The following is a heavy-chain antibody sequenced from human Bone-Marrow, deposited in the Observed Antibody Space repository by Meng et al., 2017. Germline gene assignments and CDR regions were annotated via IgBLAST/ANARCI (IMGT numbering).Heavy chain of an antibody. CDR2: IYPGDSDT. CDR1: GYSFTRYW. J-gene: IGHJ6*02. V-gene: IGHV5-51*01. Sequence: GGSLRLSCKGSGYSFTRYWIGWVRQMPGKGLEWRGSIYPGDSDTRYSPSFQGQVTISADKSISTAYLQWSSLKPSDTAMYYCTRRPDYYYYGMDVWGQGTTVTVSS. CDR3: TRRPDYYYYGMDV.